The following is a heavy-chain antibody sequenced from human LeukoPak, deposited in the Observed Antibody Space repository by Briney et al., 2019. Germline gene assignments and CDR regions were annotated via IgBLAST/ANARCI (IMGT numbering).Heavy chain of an antibody. D-gene: IGHD5-24*01. CDR3: ARVRGGTYNHYFDY. CDR1: GGSINSYY. Sequence: SETLSLTCTVSGGSINSYYWSWIRQPPGKGLEWIGYIYYAGSTNYNPSLKSRITISVDTSKNQFSLKPTSITAADTAVYYCARVRGGTYNHYFDYWGQGTLVTVSS. J-gene: IGHJ4*02. CDR2: IYYAGST. V-gene: IGHV4-59*01.